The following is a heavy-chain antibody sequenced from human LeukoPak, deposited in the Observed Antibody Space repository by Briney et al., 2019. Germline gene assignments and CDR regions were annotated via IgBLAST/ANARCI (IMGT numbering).Heavy chain of an antibody. CDR3: ARDPLLRAFDI. D-gene: IGHD1-26*01. CDR2: INTNTGNP. V-gene: IGHV7-4-1*02. J-gene: IGHJ3*02. CDR1: GYTFTNFG. Sequence: ASVKVSCKASGYTFTNFGVNWVRQAPGQGLEWVGWINTNTGNPSYVQGFAGRFVFSLDTSVNTAYLQINSLKAEDTAVYYCARDPLLRAFDIWGQGTMVTVSS.